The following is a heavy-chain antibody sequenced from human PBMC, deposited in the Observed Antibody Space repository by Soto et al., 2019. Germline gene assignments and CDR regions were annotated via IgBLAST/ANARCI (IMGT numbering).Heavy chain of an antibody. CDR2: ISGSGGST. D-gene: IGHD2-2*01. V-gene: IGHV3-23*01. J-gene: IGHJ4*02. CDR1: GFTFSSDA. Sequence: GGSLRLSCAASGFTFSSDAMSWVRQAPGKGLEWVSAISGSGGSTYYADSVKGRFTISRDNSKNTLYLQMNSLRAEDTAVYYCTADIAVIPTAIDYWGQGTLVTVSS. CDR3: TADIAVIPTAIDY.